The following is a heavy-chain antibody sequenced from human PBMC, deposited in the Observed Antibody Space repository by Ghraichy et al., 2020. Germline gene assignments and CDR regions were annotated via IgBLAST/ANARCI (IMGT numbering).Heavy chain of an antibody. CDR1: GFTFSSYL. CDR2: IHGDGSRI. D-gene: IGHD6-19*01. V-gene: IGHV3-74*01. Sequence: GGSLRLSCEASGFTFSSYLVHWVRQAPGKGLVWVSRIHGDGSRIGYADSVNGRFTISRDNAKNTLYLQMNSLSAEDTAVYYCARDGLYGGVWYDAFDIWGQGTMVTVSS. J-gene: IGHJ3*02. CDR3: ARDGLYGGVWYDAFDI.